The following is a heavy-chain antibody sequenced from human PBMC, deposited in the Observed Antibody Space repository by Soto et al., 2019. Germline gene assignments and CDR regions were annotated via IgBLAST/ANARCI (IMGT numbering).Heavy chain of an antibody. J-gene: IGHJ6*02. Sequence: EVPLVESGGGLVQPGRSLRLSCAASGFTFDDYAMHWVRQAPGKGLEWVSGISWNSGSIGYADSVKGRFTISRDNAKNSLYLQMKSLRAEDTAVYYCAKDTDGSGSYFSVALYYYGMDVWGQGTTVTVSS. CDR1: GFTFDDYA. CDR2: ISWNSGSI. V-gene: IGHV3-9*01. D-gene: IGHD3-10*01. CDR3: AKDTDGSGSYFSVALYYYGMDV.